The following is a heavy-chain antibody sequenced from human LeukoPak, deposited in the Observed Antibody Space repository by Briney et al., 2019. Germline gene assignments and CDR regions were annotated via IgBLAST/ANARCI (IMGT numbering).Heavy chain of an antibody. D-gene: IGHD2-21*02. CDR3: AKGGDIVVVTD. CDR1: GFTFSSYA. J-gene: IGHJ4*02. Sequence: GGSLRLSCAASGFTFSSYAMSWVRQAPGKGLEWVSSISGSGGSTYYADSVKGRFTISRDNSKNTLYLQMNSLRAEDTAVYYCAKGGDIVVVTDWGQRTLVTVSS. V-gene: IGHV3-23*01. CDR2: ISGSGGST.